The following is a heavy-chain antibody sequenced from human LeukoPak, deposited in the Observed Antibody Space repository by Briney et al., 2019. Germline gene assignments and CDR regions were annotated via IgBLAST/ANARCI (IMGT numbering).Heavy chain of an antibody. CDR3: AKARGYSSSSENNWFDP. CDR1: GLTFSNYA. CDR2: ISGSGEST. Sequence: GSLRLSCAASGLTFSNYAMTWVRQAPGKGLEWVSAISGSGESTYYADSVKGRFTISRENSKSTLYLQMNSLRAEDTALYYCAKARGYSSSSENNWFDPWGQGTLVTVSS. D-gene: IGHD6-6*01. V-gene: IGHV3-23*01. J-gene: IGHJ5*02.